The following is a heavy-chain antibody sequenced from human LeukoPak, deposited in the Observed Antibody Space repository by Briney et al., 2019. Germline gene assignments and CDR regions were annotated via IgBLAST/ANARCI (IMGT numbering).Heavy chain of an antibody. D-gene: IGHD1-26*01. J-gene: IGHJ4*02. CDR1: GFTSSSSA. CDR3: AKDQGWESPYYLDS. CDR2: ISASGGST. Sequence: PGGSRRLSCAAPGFTSSSSAMSWVPQVPGKGLEWVSGISASGGSTSYADSVRGRFTVSRDNSKNTLYVQMNSLRDGDTAVYYCAKDQGWESPYYLDSWGQGTLVTVSS. V-gene: IGHV3-23*01.